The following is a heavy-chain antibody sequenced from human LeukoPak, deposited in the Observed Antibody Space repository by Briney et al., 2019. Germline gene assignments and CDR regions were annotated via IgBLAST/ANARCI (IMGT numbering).Heavy chain of an antibody. CDR3: AKTNLGYCSSTSCYGNDY. J-gene: IGHJ4*02. V-gene: IGHV3-30*18. CDR1: GFTFSSYG. CDR2: ISYDGSNK. Sequence: PGGSLRLSCAASGFTFSSYGMHWVRQAPGKGLEWVAVISYDGSNKYYADSVKGRFTIYRDNSKNTLYLQMNSLRAEDTAVYYCAKTNLGYCSSTSCYGNDYWGQGTLVTVSS. D-gene: IGHD2-2*01.